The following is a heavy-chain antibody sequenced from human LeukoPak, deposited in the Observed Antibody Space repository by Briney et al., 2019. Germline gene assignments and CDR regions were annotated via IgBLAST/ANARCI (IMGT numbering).Heavy chain of an antibody. D-gene: IGHD5-12*01. Sequence: SETLSLTCTVSGGSISSYYWSWIRQPAGKGLEWIGRIYTSGSTNYNPSLKSRVTMSVDTSKNQFSLKLSSVTAADTAVYYCARDREYSGYEAQTYYYYYYMDVWGKGTTVTVSS. CDR3: ARDREYSGYEAQTYYYYYYMDV. CDR2: IYTSGST. CDR1: GGSISSYY. J-gene: IGHJ6*03. V-gene: IGHV4-4*07.